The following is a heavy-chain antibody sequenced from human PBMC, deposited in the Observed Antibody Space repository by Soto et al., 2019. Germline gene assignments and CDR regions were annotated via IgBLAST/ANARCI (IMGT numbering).Heavy chain of an antibody. CDR2: ISSNGGST. V-gene: IGHV3-64*01. CDR3: ARFSGYYSDY. CDR1: GFTFSSYA. Sequence: EVQLVESGGGWVQPGGSLRLSCAASGFTFSSYAMHWVRQAPGKGLEYVSAISSNGGSTYYANSVKGRFTISRDNSKNTLYLQMGSLRAEDMAVYYCARFSGYYSDYWGQGTLVTVSS. J-gene: IGHJ4*02. D-gene: IGHD3-22*01.